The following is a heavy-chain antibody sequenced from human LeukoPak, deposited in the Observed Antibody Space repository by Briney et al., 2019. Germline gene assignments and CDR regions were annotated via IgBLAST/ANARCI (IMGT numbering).Heavy chain of an antibody. D-gene: IGHD2-15*01. J-gene: IGHJ4*02. V-gene: IGHV3-23*01. Sequence: PGGSLRLSCAASGFTFSRYAMNWVRQAPGKGLEWVSTISASGGSKNYADSVEGRYTISRDNYENTLYLQMSSLRADDTAVYYCAISLQHCSGTTCYNFDYWGQGTLVTVSS. CDR3: AISLQHCSGTTCYNFDY. CDR1: GFTFSRYA. CDR2: ISASGGSK.